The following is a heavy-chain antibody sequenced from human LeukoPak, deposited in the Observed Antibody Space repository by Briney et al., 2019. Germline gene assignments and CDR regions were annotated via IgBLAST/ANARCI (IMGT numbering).Heavy chain of an antibody. CDR2: INWNGGST. J-gene: IGHJ4*02. V-gene: IGHV3-20*04. D-gene: IGHD3/OR15-3a*01. CDR3: AKDAGPYHMGLYYFDY. CDR1: GFTFDDYG. Sequence: GGSLRLSCAASGFTFDDYGMSWVRQAPGKGLEWVSGINWNGGSTGYADSVKGRFTISRDNSKDTLYLQMNSLRAEDTAVYYCAKDAGPYHMGLYYFDYWGQGTLVTVSS.